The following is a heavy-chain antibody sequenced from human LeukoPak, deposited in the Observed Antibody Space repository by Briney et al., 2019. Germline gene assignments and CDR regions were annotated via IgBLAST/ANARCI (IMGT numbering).Heavy chain of an antibody. Sequence: SETLSLTCTVSGGSISSYYWSWIRQPAGKGLEWIGYIYYSGSTNYNPSLKSRVTISVDTSKNQFSLKLSSVTAADTAVYYCARERYYQYYFDYWGQGTLVTVSS. CDR1: GGSISSYY. CDR3: ARERYYQYYFDY. CDR2: IYYSGST. J-gene: IGHJ4*02. D-gene: IGHD1-26*01. V-gene: IGHV4-59*12.